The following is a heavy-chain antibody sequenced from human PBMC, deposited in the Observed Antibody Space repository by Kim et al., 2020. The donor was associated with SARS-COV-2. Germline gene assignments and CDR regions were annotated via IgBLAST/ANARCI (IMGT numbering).Heavy chain of an antibody. CDR2: IYPGDSDT. D-gene: IGHD1-26*01. J-gene: IGHJ4*02. Sequence: GESLKISCKGSGYSFTSYWIGWVRQMPGKGLEWMGIIYPGDSDTRYSPSFQGQVTISADKSISTAYLQWSSLKASDTAMYYCARTPRVGSIIPGVGFFDYWGQGTLVTVSS. CDR1: GYSFTSYW. V-gene: IGHV5-51*01. CDR3: ARTPRVGSIIPGVGFFDY.